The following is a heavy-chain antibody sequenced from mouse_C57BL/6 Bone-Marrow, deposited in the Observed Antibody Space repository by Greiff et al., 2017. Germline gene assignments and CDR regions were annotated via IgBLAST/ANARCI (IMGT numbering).Heavy chain of an antibody. CDR1: GYTFTDYY. D-gene: IGHD1-1*01. J-gene: IGHJ4*01. CDR2: INPNNGGT. CDR3: ARVYGSSVPNFYYAMDY. Sequence: VQLQQSGPELVKPGASVKISCKASGYTFTDYYMNWVKQSHGKSLEWIGDINPNNGGTSYNQKFKGKATLTVDKSSRTAYMELRSLTSEDSAVYYCARVYGSSVPNFYYAMDYWGQGTSVTVSS. V-gene: IGHV1-26*01.